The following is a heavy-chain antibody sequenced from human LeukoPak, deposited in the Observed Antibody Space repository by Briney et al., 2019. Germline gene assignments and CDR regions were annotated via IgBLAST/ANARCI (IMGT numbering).Heavy chain of an antibody. J-gene: IGHJ3*02. V-gene: IGHV7-4-1*02. Sequence: GASVKVSCKASGYTFTSYAMNWVRQAPGQGLEWMGWINTNTGNPTYAQGFTGRFVFSLDTSVSTAYLQISSLKAEDTAVYYCASPYSGSYYGDDAFDIWGQGTMVTVSS. CDR3: ASPYSGSYYGDDAFDI. CDR1: GYTFTSYA. D-gene: IGHD1-26*01. CDR2: INTNTGNP.